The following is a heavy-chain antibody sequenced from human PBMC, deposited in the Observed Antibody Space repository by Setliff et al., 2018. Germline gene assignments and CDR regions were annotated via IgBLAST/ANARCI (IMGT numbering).Heavy chain of an antibody. Sequence: SETLSLTCTVSGGPINSDRYYWGWIRQPPGKGLEWIGHVSSRGNTNYNPSLKSRVTISIDTSSKHFSLILTSVTAADTAVYYCARDPGYPSGVAGGFDTWGQGTTVTVSS. V-gene: IGHV4-39*02. CDR3: ARDPGYPSGVAGGFDT. J-gene: IGHJ3*02. D-gene: IGHD2-2*03. CDR2: VSSRGNT. CDR1: GGPINSDRYY.